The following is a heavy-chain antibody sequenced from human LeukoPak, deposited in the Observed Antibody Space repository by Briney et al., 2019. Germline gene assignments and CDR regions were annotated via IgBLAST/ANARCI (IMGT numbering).Heavy chain of an antibody. J-gene: IGHJ4*02. V-gene: IGHV5-51*01. CDR2: IYPADSDT. Sequence: GESLKISCKGSGYSFTTYWIGWVRRMPGKGLEGMGIIYPADSDTKYSPSFQGQVTISADKSISTAYLQWSSLKASDTAMYYCARQDGDYGGFDSWGQGTLVTVSS. CDR1: GYSFTTYW. CDR3: ARQDGDYGGFDS. D-gene: IGHD4-17*01.